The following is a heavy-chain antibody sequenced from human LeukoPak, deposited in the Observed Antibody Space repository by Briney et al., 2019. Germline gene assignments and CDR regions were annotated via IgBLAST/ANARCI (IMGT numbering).Heavy chain of an antibody. D-gene: IGHD5-12*01. Sequence: GRSLRLSCATSGFTFSSYAFYWIRQAPGKGLEWVSYISSSGSIIYYADSVKGRFTISRDNAKDSLYLQMNSLRAEDTAVYYCARDPGSGYEEHFDYWGQGTLVTVSS. V-gene: IGHV3-48*04. CDR1: GFTFSSYA. J-gene: IGHJ4*02. CDR3: ARDPGSGYEEHFDY. CDR2: ISSSGSII.